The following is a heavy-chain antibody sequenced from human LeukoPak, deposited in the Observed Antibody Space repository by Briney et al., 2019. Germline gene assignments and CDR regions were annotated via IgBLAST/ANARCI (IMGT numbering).Heavy chain of an antibody. CDR1: GFTFSSYS. J-gene: IGHJ6*02. CDR3: AREDIVVVPAAPESSYYGMDV. D-gene: IGHD2-2*01. V-gene: IGHV3-21*01. Sequence: PGGSLRLSCAASGFTFSSYSMNWVRQAPGKGLEWVSSISSSSSYIYYADSVKGRFTISRDNAKNSLYLQMNSLRAEDTAVYYCAREDIVVVPAAPESSYYGMDVWGQGTTVTVS. CDR2: ISSSSSYI.